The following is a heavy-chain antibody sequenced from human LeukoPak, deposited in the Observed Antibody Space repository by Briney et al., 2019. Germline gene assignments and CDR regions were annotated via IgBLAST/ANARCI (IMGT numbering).Heavy chain of an antibody. J-gene: IGHJ4*02. CDR1: GYTFTTYD. CDR2: ISDYSGNT. CDR3: ARLYSGSYPHFDF. V-gene: IGHV1-18*01. D-gene: IGHD1-26*01. Sequence: ASVKVSCKASGYTFTTYDISWVRQAPGQGLEWMGWISDYSGNTNYAQRLQGRVTMTTDTSTSTAYMELRSLTSDDTAVYYCARLYSGSYPHFDFWGQGTLVTVSS.